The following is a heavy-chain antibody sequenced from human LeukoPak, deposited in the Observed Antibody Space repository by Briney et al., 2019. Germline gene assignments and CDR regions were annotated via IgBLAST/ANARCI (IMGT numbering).Heavy chain of an antibody. Sequence: ASETLSLTCTVSGGSISSGSYYWSWIRQPAGKGLEWIGRIYTSGSTNYNPSLKSRVTISVDTSKNQFSLKLSSVTAADTAVYYCARPTGGYYGSGSYLGYYFDYWGQGTLVTVSS. J-gene: IGHJ4*02. CDR2: IYTSGST. CDR3: ARPTGGYYGSGSYLGYYFDY. V-gene: IGHV4-61*02. CDR1: GGSISSGSYY. D-gene: IGHD3-10*01.